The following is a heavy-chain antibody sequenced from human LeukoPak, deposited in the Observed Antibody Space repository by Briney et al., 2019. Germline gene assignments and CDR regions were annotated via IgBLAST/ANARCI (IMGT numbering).Heavy chain of an antibody. CDR3: AREQQPPNYGMDV. Sequence: PSGTLSLTCAVSGGSISSYYWSWIRQPPGKGLEWIGYIYYSGSTYYNPSLKSRATISVDTSKNQFPLKLSSVTAADTAVYYCAREQQPPNYGMDVWGQGTTVTVSS. D-gene: IGHD6-13*01. V-gene: IGHV4-59*12. J-gene: IGHJ6*02. CDR2: IYYSGST. CDR1: GGSISSYY.